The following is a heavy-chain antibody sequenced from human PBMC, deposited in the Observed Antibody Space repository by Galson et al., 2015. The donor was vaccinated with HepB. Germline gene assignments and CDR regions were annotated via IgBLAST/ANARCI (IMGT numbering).Heavy chain of an antibody. CDR2: INPGSGST. CDR3: ARGRILLYNWFDP. Sequence: SVKVSCKASGYTFTSYYMHWVRQAPGQGLEWMGIINPGSGSTSYAQKFQGRVTMTRDTSTSTVYMDLSSLRSEDTAVYYCARGRILLYNWFDPWGQGTLVTVAP. V-gene: IGHV1-46*03. CDR1: GYTFTSYY. D-gene: IGHD2/OR15-2a*01. J-gene: IGHJ5*02.